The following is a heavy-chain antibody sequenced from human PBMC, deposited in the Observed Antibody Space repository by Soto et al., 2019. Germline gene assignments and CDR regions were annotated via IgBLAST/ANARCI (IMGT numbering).Heavy chain of an antibody. J-gene: IGHJ5*02. Sequence: QVQLQQWGSGLLKPSETLSLTCAIYGGSFSDYYWHWIRQPPGKGLEWIGEIHLSGRGNFTPSLKSRATLSMDTSKNQFSLTLTSVTAADTAVYFCARTPTRGASAWLDPWGRGNLVTVSS. V-gene: IGHV4-34*01. CDR3: ARTPTRGASAWLDP. CDR2: IHLSGRG. D-gene: IGHD1-26*01. CDR1: GGSFSDYY.